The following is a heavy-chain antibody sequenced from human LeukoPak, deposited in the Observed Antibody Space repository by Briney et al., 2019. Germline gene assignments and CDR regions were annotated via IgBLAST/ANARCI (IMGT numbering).Heavy chain of an antibody. V-gene: IGHV3-74*03. Sequence: GESLKISCAASGFTFSSYWMHWVRQVPGKGLVWVSGISRDGSTTKYADSVKGRFTISRDNAKNTLYLQMNSLRAEDTSVYYCGASENFDYWGQGTVVTVSS. CDR2: ISRDGSTT. J-gene: IGHJ4*02. D-gene: IGHD4-17*01. CDR1: GFTFSSYW. CDR3: GASENFDY.